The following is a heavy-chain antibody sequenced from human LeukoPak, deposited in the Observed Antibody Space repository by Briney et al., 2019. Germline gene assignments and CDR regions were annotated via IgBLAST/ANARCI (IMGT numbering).Heavy chain of an antibody. Sequence: ASVKVSCKASGGTFSSYAISWVRQAPGQGLEWMGGIIPIFGTANYAQKFQGRVTITADKSTSTAYMELSSLRSEDTAVYYCARSPTVTGYSIDYWGQGTLVTVSS. J-gene: IGHJ4*02. V-gene: IGHV1-69*06. CDR1: GGTFSSYA. D-gene: IGHD1-20*01. CDR2: IIPIFGTA. CDR3: ARSPTVTGYSIDY.